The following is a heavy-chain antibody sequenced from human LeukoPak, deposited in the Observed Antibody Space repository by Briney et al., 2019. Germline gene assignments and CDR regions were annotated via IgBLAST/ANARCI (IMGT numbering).Heavy chain of an antibody. V-gene: IGHV3-23*01. D-gene: IGHD3-3*01. CDR2: ISGSGGST. Sequence: GGSLRLSCAASGFTFSSYAMSWVRQAPGKGLEWISAISGSGGSTYYADSVKGRFTISRDNSKNTLYLQMNSLRAEDTAVYYCARTFRGEYYDFWSGSDYYYYMDVWGKGTTVTVSS. CDR3: ARTFRGEYYDFWSGSDYYYYMDV. CDR1: GFTFSSYA. J-gene: IGHJ6*03.